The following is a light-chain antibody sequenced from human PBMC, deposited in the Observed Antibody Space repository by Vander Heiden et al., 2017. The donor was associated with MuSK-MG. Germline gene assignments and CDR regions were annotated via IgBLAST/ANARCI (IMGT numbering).Light chain of an antibody. CDR3: QQNKNWPPIT. CDR2: GAS. Sequence: EIVMTQSPATLSESPGERATLSCRASQSVSSNLAWYQQKPGQAPRLLIYGASTRATGIPARFSGSVCGKEFTLTISSRQSEDFAVYYCQQNKNWPPITFGQGTQLEIK. CDR1: QSVSSN. J-gene: IGKJ5*01. V-gene: IGKV3-15*01.